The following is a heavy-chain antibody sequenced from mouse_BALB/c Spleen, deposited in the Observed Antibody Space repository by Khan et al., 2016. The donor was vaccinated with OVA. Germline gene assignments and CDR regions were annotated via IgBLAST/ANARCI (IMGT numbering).Heavy chain of an antibody. V-gene: IGHV1-5*01. D-gene: IGHD4-1*01. CDR3: TRGNWDVAWFAY. J-gene: IGHJ3*01. CDR1: GYTFTSYW. CDR2: IYPGNTDT. Sequence: VQLQQSGTVLARPGASVKMSCKASGYTFTSYWMHWVKQRPGQGLEWIGDIYPGNTDTNYNQKFKGKAKLTAVTSTSTAYMELSSLTNEDSAVYYWTRGNWDVAWFAYWGQGTLVTVSA.